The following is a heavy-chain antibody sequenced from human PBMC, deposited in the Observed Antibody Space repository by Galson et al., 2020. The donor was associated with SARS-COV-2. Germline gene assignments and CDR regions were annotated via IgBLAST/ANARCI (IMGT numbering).Heavy chain of an antibody. V-gene: IGHV3-33*01. CDR1: GFTFSSYG. Sequence: GESLKISCAASGFTFSSYGMHWVRQAPGKGLEWVEVIWYDGSNKYYADSVNGRFTISRDNSKNTLYLQMNSLRAEDTAVYYCASAPRINTAMVYWGQGTLVTVSS. D-gene: IGHD5-18*01. CDR3: ASAPRINTAMVY. J-gene: IGHJ4*02. CDR2: IWYDGSNK.